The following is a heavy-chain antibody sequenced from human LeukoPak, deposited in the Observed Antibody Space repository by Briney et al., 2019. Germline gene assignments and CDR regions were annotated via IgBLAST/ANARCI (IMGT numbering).Heavy chain of an antibody. J-gene: IGHJ4*02. CDR1: KFTFSNYG. V-gene: IGHV3-30*03. D-gene: IGHD6-19*01. CDR3: ARDARQGYSSGWDYYFDY. Sequence: GGSLRLSCTASKFTFSNYGMQWVRQAPGKGLEWVAVVSSDGGTKYYADSVKGRFTISRDNSRNTMYLQMDSLRAEDTAVYYCARDARQGYSSGWDYYFDYWGQGTLVTVSS. CDR2: VSSDGGTK.